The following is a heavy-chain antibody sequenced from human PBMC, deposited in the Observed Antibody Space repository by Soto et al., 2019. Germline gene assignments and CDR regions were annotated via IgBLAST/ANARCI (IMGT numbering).Heavy chain of an antibody. Sequence: TDTLALTCIVSGVSIRINIYYWGWIRQPPGKAAERIGSIYFSGTTYYNPSLKSGVTISVDTSKNQFSLKLSSVTAGDTAVYYCARSIDPWGKGNLVIVS. CDR2: IYFSGTT. J-gene: IGHJ5*02. CDR3: ARSIDP. V-gene: IGHV4-39*07. CDR1: GVSIRINIYY.